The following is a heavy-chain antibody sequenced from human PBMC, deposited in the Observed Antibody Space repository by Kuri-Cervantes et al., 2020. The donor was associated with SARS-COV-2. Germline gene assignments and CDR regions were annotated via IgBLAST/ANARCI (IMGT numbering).Heavy chain of an antibody. Sequence: LTSAASGFTFSNAWMSWVRQAPGKGLEWVGRIKSKTDGGTTDYAAPVKGRFTISRDDSKNTLYLQMNSLKTEDTAVYYCTTDPSPPYYYDSSGYSGYWGQGTLVTVSS. CDR1: GFTFSNAW. V-gene: IGHV3-15*01. CDR2: IKSKTDGGTT. CDR3: TTDPSPPYYYDSSGYSGY. D-gene: IGHD3-22*01. J-gene: IGHJ4*02.